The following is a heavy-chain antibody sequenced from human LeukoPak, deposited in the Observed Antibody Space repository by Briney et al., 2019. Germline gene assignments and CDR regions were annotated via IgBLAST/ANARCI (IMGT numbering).Heavy chain of an antibody. CDR3: ARDSSGYQ. Sequence: GGSLSLTCAASGFTFSTYWMSWVRQAPGKGLEWVANIKEDGSEKYYGDSVKGRFTISRDNAENSLYLQMNSLRAEDTAVYYCARDSSGYQWGQGTLVTVSS. D-gene: IGHD3-22*01. J-gene: IGHJ4*02. CDR1: GFTFSTYW. V-gene: IGHV3-7*01. CDR2: IKEDGSEK.